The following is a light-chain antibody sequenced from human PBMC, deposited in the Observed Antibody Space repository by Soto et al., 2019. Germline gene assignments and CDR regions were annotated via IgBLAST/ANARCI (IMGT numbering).Light chain of an antibody. V-gene: IGKV3-20*01. J-gene: IGKJ1*01. CDR3: QQYVTSPPGT. CDR2: GAS. CDR1: QSVSNNY. Sequence: EVVLTQSPATLSLSPGEGATLSCRASQSVSNNYLAWYQQKPGQAPRLLIYGASSRATGIPDRFSGSGSGTDFTLTISRLEPGDFAVYYCQQYVTSPPGTFGQGTKV.